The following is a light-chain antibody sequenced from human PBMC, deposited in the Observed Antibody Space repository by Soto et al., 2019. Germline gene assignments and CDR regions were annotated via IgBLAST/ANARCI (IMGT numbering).Light chain of an antibody. CDR1: STDVGGYNY. Sequence: QCALAQPSSVSGSPGQSITISCTGTSTDVGGYNYVSWYQHHSGKAPKLLIYEVTNRPSGISDRFSGSKSVNTASLTISGLQDEDESDYYCGSYSSTDTPFVFGTGTKVTVL. V-gene: IGLV2-14*01. CDR2: EVT. J-gene: IGLJ1*01. CDR3: GSYSSTDTPFV.